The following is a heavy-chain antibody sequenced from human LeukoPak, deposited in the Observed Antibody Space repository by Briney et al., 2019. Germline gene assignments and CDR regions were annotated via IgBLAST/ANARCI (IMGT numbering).Heavy chain of an antibody. D-gene: IGHD1/OR15-1a*01. Sequence: GGSLRLSCAASGFTFSNYAMTWVRQAPGKGLEWVPAISGSGGSTYYADSVKGRFTISRDNSKNTLYLQMNSLRAEDTAVYYCAKCGTSSGFDYWGQGSLVTVSS. CDR3: AKCGTSSGFDY. CDR2: ISGSGGST. J-gene: IGHJ4*02. V-gene: IGHV3-23*01. CDR1: GFTFSNYA.